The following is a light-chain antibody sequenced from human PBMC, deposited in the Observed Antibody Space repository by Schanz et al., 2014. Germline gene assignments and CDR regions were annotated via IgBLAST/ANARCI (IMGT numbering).Light chain of an antibody. CDR3: QQSYSTPYT. CDR1: EIISNF. Sequence: DIQMTQSPSAMSASVGDRVTITCRASEIISNFLNWYQQKPGKAPILLIYAASTLQSGVPSRFSGSGSGTDFTLTISSLQPDDFATYFCQQSYSTPYTFGQGTRLEIK. J-gene: IGKJ2*01. V-gene: IGKV1-39*01. CDR2: AAS.